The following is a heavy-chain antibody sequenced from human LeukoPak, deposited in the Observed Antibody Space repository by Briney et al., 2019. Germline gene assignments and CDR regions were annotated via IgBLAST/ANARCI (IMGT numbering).Heavy chain of an antibody. D-gene: IGHD5-24*01. CDR1: GFTFSSYG. V-gene: IGHV3-33*06. CDR2: IWYDGSNK. CDR3: AKEAYIEMATITPDY. Sequence: GGSLRLSCAASGFTFSSYGMHWVRQAPGKGLEWVAVIWYDGSNKYYADSVKGRFTISRDNSKNALYLQMNSLRAEDTAVYYCAKEAYIEMATITPDYWGQGTLVTVSS. J-gene: IGHJ4*02.